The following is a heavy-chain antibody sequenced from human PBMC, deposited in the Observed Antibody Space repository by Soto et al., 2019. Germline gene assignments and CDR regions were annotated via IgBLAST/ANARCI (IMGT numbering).Heavy chain of an antibody. CDR3: ARSDDSSGYYSYPSSGFDY. V-gene: IGHV1-69*13. J-gene: IGHJ4*02. D-gene: IGHD3-22*01. CDR2: IIPIFGTA. Sequence: GASVKVSCKASGGTFSSYAISWVRQAPGQGLEWMGGIIPIFGTANYAQKFQGRVTITADESTSTAYMELSSLRSEDTAVYYCARSDDSSGYYSYPSSGFDYWGQGTLVTVSS. CDR1: GGTFSSYA.